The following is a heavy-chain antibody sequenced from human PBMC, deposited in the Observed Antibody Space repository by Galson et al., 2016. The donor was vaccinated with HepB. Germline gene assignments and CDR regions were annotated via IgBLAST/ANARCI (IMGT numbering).Heavy chain of an antibody. J-gene: IGHJ4*02. CDR1: GFSLSSRGVG. CDR2: IYWDDDK. CDR3: AHLEDRYISSWDPFFDF. V-gene: IGHV2-5*02. Sequence: PALVKPTQTLTLTCTFSGFSLSSRGVGVGWIRQPPGKALEWLALIYWDDDKKYSPSLESRLTITKDTSKNQVVLTLTNVGPGDTATYYCAHLEDRYISSWDPFFDFWGQGTLVTVSA. D-gene: IGHD6-13*01.